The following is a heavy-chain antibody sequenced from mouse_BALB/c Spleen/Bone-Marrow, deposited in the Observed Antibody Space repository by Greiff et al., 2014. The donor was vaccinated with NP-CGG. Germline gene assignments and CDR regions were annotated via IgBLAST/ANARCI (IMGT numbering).Heavy chain of an antibody. D-gene: IGHD4-1*01. V-gene: IGHV3-2*02. CDR2: ISYSGST. J-gene: IGHJ3*01. CDR1: GYSITSDYA. Sequence: VQLQQSGPGLGKPSQSLSLTCTVTGYSITSDYAWDWIRQFPGNKLEWMGYISYSGSTSYNPSLKSRISITRDTSRNQFFLQLNSVTTEDTATYYCARRDWDAFAYWGQGTLVTVSA. CDR3: ARRDWDAFAY.